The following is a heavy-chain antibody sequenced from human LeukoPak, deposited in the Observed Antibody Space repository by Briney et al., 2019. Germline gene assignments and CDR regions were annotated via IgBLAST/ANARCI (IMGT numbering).Heavy chain of an antibody. CDR3: AREPYSSSWFDY. V-gene: IGHV1-69*13. J-gene: IGHJ4*02. D-gene: IGHD6-13*01. Sequence: ASVKVSCKASGGTFSSYAISWVRQAPGQGLEWMGGIIPIFGTANYAQKFQGRVTIAADESTSTAYMELSSLRSEDTAVYYCAREPYSSSWFDYWSQGTLVTVSS. CDR2: IIPIFGTA. CDR1: GGTFSSYA.